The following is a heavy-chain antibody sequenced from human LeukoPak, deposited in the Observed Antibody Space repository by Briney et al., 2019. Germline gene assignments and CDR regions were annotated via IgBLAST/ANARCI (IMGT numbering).Heavy chain of an antibody. V-gene: IGHV3-15*07. J-gene: IGHJ4*02. CDR1: GFTFSSHS. CDR3: TTRSPARYCSDGACYSSADY. D-gene: IGHD2-15*01. Sequence: PGGSLRLSCAASGFTFSSHSMNWVRQAPGKGLEWVGHIRSKADGGTPDYIAPVKGRFAISRDDSKDTLYLQMNSLNTEDTAMYYCTTRSPARYCSDGACYSSADYWGQGTLVTVSS. CDR2: IRSKADGGTP.